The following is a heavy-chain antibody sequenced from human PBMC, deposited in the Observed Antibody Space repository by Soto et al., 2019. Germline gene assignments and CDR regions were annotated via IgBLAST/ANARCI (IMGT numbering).Heavy chain of an antibody. D-gene: IGHD2-8*01. Sequence: QVQVQEWGPGLVKPSGTLSLTCTVSGVSISNTEWWSWVRQPPGKGLEWMGEVHPSGNTNYNPSLKGRVTMSVDKSKNQFSLMLRSVTAADTAIYYCAKWHPLNPWGQGTLVTVSS. CDR1: GVSISNTEW. CDR2: VHPSGNT. V-gene: IGHV4-4*02. CDR3: AKWHPLNP. J-gene: IGHJ5*02.